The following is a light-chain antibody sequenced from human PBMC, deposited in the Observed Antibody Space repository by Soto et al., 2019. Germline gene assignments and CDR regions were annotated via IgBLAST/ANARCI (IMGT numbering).Light chain of an antibody. CDR2: DAS. J-gene: IGKJ1*01. V-gene: IGKV3-11*01. Sequence: EIVLTQSPGTLSLSPGERATLSCRASQSVSSHLAWYQQKPGQAPMLLIYDASNKATGIPARFSGSGSGTDLALTISSQDPEGFEANQRMQRTNWYWTWGRGRKVEIK. CDR3: MQRTNWYWT. CDR1: QSVSSH.